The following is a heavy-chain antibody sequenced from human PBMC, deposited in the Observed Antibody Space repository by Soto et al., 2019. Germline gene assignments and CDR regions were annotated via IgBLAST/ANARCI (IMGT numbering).Heavy chain of an antibody. Sequence: GGSLRLSCAASGFTFSNYALHWVRQAPGKGLEWVAVISDDGNNKYYADSVKGRFTISRDNSKNTLYLQVNSLGAEDTAVYYCARVPNYYHSSGYYFDYRGQATLVTVS. V-gene: IGHV3-30*01. CDR2: ISDDGNNK. J-gene: IGHJ4*02. CDR1: GFTFSNYA. CDR3: ARVPNYYHSSGYYFDY. D-gene: IGHD3-22*01.